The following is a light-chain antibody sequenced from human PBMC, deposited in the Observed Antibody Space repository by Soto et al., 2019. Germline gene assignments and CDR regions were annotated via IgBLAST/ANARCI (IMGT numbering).Light chain of an antibody. CDR2: AAS. J-gene: IGKJ3*01. CDR1: QGIRND. Sequence: ALQMTQSPSSLSASVGDRVTITCRASQGIRNDLGWYQQKPGTAPKLLIYAASRVQSGVPSRFSGSGSGTYFTLTISILQPEVFATYYCLQDYNYPFTFGPGTKVDIK. V-gene: IGKV1-6*01. CDR3: LQDYNYPFT.